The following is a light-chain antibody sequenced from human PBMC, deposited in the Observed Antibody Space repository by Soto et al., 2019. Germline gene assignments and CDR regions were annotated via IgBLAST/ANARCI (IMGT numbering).Light chain of an antibody. V-gene: IGKV3-20*01. CDR2: GAS. J-gene: IGKJ5*01. Sequence: EVGVTQSPCTLSLSPGDRATLSCRASQSITNNFLAWYQHKPCQAPRLLIYGASSRATGIPARFSGSGSGTDFTLTISRLEPEDFEVYHCQQYGSSVITFGQGTRLDIK. CDR1: QSITNNF. CDR3: QQYGSSVIT.